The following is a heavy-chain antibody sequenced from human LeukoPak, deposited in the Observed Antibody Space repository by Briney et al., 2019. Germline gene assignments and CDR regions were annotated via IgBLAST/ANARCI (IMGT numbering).Heavy chain of an antibody. CDR3: ARDRLTGDFDY. Sequence: SETLSLTCTVSGGSISSGDYYWSWIRQPPGTGLEWIGYIYYSGSTYYNPSLKSRVTISVDTSKNQFSLKLSSVTAADTAVYYCARDRLTGDFDYWGQGTLVTVSS. J-gene: IGHJ4*02. V-gene: IGHV4-30-4*01. CDR1: GGSISSGDYY. CDR2: IYYSGST.